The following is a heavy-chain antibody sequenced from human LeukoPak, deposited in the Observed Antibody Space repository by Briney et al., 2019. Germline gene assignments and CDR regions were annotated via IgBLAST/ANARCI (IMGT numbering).Heavy chain of an antibody. CDR2: INHSGSS. Sequence: SETLSLTCAVFGGSFSSGQYWSWIRQPPGKGLEWIGEINHSGSSNYNPALKSRVTISVDTSKNQFSLKLSSVTAADTAVYYCARVRGRDGYNKPFDYWGQGTLVTVSS. CDR3: ARVRGRDGYNKPFDY. J-gene: IGHJ4*02. V-gene: IGHV4-34*01. CDR1: GGSFSSGQY. D-gene: IGHD5-24*01.